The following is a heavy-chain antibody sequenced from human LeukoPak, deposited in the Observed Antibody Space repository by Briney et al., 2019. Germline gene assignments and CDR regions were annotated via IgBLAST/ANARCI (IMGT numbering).Heavy chain of an antibody. CDR1: GFTFSSYW. J-gene: IGHJ4*02. Sequence: PGGSLRLSCAASGFTFSSYWMSWVRQGPGQGLELVANIKQDGSEKYYVDSVKGRFTISRDNAKNSLYLQMNSLRAEDTAVYYCARDDGSGWYYFDYWGQGTLVTVSS. D-gene: IGHD6-19*01. CDR2: IKQDGSEK. V-gene: IGHV3-7*01. CDR3: ARDDGSGWYYFDY.